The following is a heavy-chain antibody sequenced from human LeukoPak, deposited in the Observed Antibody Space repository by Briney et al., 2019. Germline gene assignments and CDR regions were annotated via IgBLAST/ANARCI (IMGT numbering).Heavy chain of an antibody. J-gene: IGHJ4*02. CDR2: ISADGTEK. CDR1: GFTFSSYA. Sequence: GGSLRLSCVASGFTFSSYAMHWLRQAPGEGLEWVAVISADGTEKYYADSVKGRFTMSRDNSKNTLYLQMNSLRTEDTAVYYCANENYYGSGSYPDYWGQGTLVTVSS. CDR3: ANENYYGSGSYPDY. D-gene: IGHD3-10*01. V-gene: IGHV3-30-3*02.